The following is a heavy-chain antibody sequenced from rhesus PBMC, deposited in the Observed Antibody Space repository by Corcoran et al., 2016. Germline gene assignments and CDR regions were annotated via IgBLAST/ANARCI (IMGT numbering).Heavy chain of an antibody. CDR1: GASISSHW. J-gene: IGHJ4*01. V-gene: IGHV4-80*01. CDR2: NNGNSGTP. Sequence: QVQLQESGPGLVKPSETLSLTCDVSGASISSHWWSWVRQPPGKGLEWIGENNGNSGTPYYNPSLKSRLYSSKDASKNQFSLKLSSVTAADTVVYYCARESGEGYWGQGVLVTVSS. D-gene: IGHD1-44*02. CDR3: ARESGEGY.